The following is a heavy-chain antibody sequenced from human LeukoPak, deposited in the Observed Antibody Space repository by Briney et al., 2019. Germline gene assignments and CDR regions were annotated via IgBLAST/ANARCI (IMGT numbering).Heavy chain of an antibody. Sequence: PGGSLRLSCAASGFTFSSYGMTWVRQAPGKGLEWVSYISSSSSTIYYADSVKGRFTISRDNAKNSLYLQLNSLRVEDTAVYYCARDLYGSGSYNWFDPWGQGTLVTVSS. V-gene: IGHV3-48*01. J-gene: IGHJ5*02. CDR3: ARDLYGSGSYNWFDP. CDR1: GFTFSSYG. D-gene: IGHD3-10*01. CDR2: ISSSSSTI.